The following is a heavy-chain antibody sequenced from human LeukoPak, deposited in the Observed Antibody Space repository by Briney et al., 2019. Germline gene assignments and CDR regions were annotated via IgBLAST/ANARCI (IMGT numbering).Heavy chain of an antibody. CDR3: ARPLWVATRKRDAFDI. CDR2: INPSGGST. Sequence: GASVKVSCKASGYTFTSYYMHWVRQAPGQGLEWMGVINPSGGSTTYAQKFLGRVTMTRDTSTSTVYMELSSLRSEDTAVYYCARPLWVATRKRDAFDIWGQGTMVTVSS. V-gene: IGHV1-46*01. J-gene: IGHJ3*02. CDR1: GYTFTSYY. D-gene: IGHD5-12*01.